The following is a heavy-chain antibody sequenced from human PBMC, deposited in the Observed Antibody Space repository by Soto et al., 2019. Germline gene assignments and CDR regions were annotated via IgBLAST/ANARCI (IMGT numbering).Heavy chain of an antibody. Sequence: GGSLRLSCAASGFTFSSYGMHWVRQAPGKGLEWVAVIWYDGSYKYYVDSVKGRFTISRDNSKNTLYLQMNSLRADDTAVYYCARDLYSYGYVFNYWGQGTLVTVSS. CDR1: GFTFSSYG. V-gene: IGHV3-33*01. CDR3: ARDLYSYGYVFNY. J-gene: IGHJ4*02. D-gene: IGHD5-18*01. CDR2: IWYDGSYK.